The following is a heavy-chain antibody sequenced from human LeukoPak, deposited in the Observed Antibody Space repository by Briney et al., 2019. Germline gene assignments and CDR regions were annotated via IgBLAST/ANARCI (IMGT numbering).Heavy chain of an antibody. CDR1: GFTFSSYW. Sequence: GGSLRPSCAASGFTFSSYWIHWVRQAPGKRLVWVSHINSDGSSATYADSVKGRLTISRDNAKNTVYLQMNSLRAEDTAVYYCARGGVGCFDYWGQGALVTVSS. J-gene: IGHJ4*02. CDR3: ARGGVGCFDY. V-gene: IGHV3-74*01. D-gene: IGHD6-19*01. CDR2: INSDGSSA.